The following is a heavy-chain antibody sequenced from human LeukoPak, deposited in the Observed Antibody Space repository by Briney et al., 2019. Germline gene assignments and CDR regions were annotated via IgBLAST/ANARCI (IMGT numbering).Heavy chain of an antibody. V-gene: IGHV3-9*01. CDR2: ISWNSGSI. Sequence: SGRSLRLSCAASGFTFYDYAMHWVRQAPGKGLEWVSGISWNSGSIGYAYSVKGRFTISRDNAKNSLYLQMNSLRAEHTALYYCAQDIRGYDWYYHGMDVWGQATTVTVPS. CDR3: AQDIRGYDWYYHGMDV. CDR1: GFTFYDYA. J-gene: IGHJ6*02. D-gene: IGHD5-12*01.